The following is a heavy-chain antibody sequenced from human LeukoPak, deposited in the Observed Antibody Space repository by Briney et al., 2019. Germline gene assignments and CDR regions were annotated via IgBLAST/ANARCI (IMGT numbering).Heavy chain of an antibody. CDR1: GFTFSTYW. D-gene: IGHD3-10*01. J-gene: IGHJ4*02. V-gene: IGHV3-7*03. Sequence: GGSLRLSCTASGFTFSTYWMSWVRQAPGKGLEWVANIKTDGSEKNYADSVKGRFTISRDNANDLVYLQMNSLRAEDTAVYYCARAYYGSGGRTYYFDYWGQGTLVTVSS. CDR2: IKTDGSEK. CDR3: ARAYYGSGGRTYYFDY.